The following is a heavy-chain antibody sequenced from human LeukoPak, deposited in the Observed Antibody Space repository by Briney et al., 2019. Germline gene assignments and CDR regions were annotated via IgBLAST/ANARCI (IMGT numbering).Heavy chain of an antibody. CDR1: GYAFTGSY. CDR2: ISAYNGNT. CDR3: ARAFPLVVPAAMVPFDI. J-gene: IGHJ3*02. V-gene: IGHV1-18*04. D-gene: IGHD2-2*01. Sequence: ASVKVSCKAAGYAFTGSYIHWVRQAPGQGLEWMGWISAYNGNTNYAQKLQGRVTMTTDTSTSTAYMELRSLRSDDTAVYYCARAFPLVVPAAMVPFDIWGQGTMVTVSS.